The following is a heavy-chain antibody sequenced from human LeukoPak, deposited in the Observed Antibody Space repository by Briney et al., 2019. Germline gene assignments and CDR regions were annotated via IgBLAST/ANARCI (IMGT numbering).Heavy chain of an antibody. J-gene: IGHJ4*02. CDR1: GGTFSSYA. CDR2: IIPIFGTA. Sequence: SVKVSCEASGGTFSSYAISWVRQAPGQGLEWMGGIIPIFGTANYAQKFQGRVTITADESTSTAYMELSSLRSEDTAVYYCATRWGNEYYFDYWGQGTLVTVSS. V-gene: IGHV1-69*13. CDR3: ATRWGNEYYFDY. D-gene: IGHD1-1*01.